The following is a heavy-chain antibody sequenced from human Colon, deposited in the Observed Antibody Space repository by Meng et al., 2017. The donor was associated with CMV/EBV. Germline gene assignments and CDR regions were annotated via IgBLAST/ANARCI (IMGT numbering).Heavy chain of an antibody. CDR2: ISHDGAKK. Sequence: GGSLRLSCAASGFTFSAYPIHWVRQAPGKGLEWVAIISHDGAKKNYGESVKGRFTISRDDAKNSLYLQLNSLRPEDTAVYYCARDPFQAHLLDDFLDTWGQGTLVTVSS. CDR1: GFTFSAYP. J-gene: IGHJ5*02. V-gene: IGHV3-30*04. CDR3: ARDPFQAHLLDDFLDT. D-gene: IGHD2/OR15-2a*01.